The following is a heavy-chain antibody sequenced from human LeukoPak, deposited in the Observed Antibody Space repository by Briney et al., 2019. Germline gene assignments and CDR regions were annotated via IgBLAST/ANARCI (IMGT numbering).Heavy chain of an antibody. D-gene: IGHD3-9*01. CDR2: INHSGST. CDR3: ARGGDISTGYDWRRYYYYMDV. J-gene: IGHJ6*03. V-gene: IGHV4-34*01. CDR1: GGSFSGYY. Sequence: SETLSLTCAVYGGSFSGYYWSWIRQPPGKGLEWIGEINHSGSTNYNPSLKSRATISVDTSKNQFSLKLSSVTAADTAVYYCARGGDISTGYDWRRYYYYMDVWGKGTTVTVSS.